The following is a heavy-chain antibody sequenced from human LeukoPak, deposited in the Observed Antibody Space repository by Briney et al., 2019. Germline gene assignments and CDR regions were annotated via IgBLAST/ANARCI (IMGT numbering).Heavy chain of an antibody. D-gene: IGHD5-24*01. CDR2: INPSGGST. V-gene: IGHV1-46*01. CDR3: ARVRDGYNDAYDI. CDR1: GYTFTSYG. J-gene: IGHJ3*02. Sequence: GASVKVSCKASGYTFTSYGISWVRQAPGQGLEWMGIINPSGGSTSYAQKFQGRVFMTRDTSTSTVYMELSSLKSEDTAVYYCARVRDGYNDAYDIWGQGTMVTVSS.